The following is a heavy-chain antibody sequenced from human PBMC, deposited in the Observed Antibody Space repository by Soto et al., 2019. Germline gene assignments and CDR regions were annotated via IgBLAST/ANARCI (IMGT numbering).Heavy chain of an antibody. CDR3: AGGRTWGARDFDY. Sequence: QVQLVQSGAEVKRPGASVRVSCKASGYTFNTYGISWVRQAPGQGLEWMGWISAYNGHADYAQKFQVRVTMTTDTSTNTVSMELRGLRSDDTATYYCAGGRTWGARDFDYWGQGTLVTVSS. V-gene: IGHV1-18*01. CDR1: GYTFNTYG. CDR2: ISAYNGHA. J-gene: IGHJ4*02. D-gene: IGHD3-16*01.